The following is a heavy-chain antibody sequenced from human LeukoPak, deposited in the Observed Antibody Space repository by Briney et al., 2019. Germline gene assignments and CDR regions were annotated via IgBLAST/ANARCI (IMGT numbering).Heavy chain of an antibody. CDR2: IYYSGST. D-gene: IGHD5-12*01. CDR1: GGSISSGDYY. J-gene: IGHJ4*02. CDR3: ARVCGYSGYDCLGNFDY. Sequence: NTSETLSLTCTVSGGSISSGDYYWSWIRQPPGKGLEWIGYIYYSGSTYYNPSLKSRVTISVDTSKNQFSLKLSSVTAADTAVYYCARVCGYSGYDCLGNFDYWGQGTLVTVSS. V-gene: IGHV4-30-4*08.